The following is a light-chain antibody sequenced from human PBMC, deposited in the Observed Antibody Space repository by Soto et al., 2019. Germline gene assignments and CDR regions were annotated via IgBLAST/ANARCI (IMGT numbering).Light chain of an antibody. V-gene: IGKV1-6*02. Sequence: AIQMTQSPSSLSASVGDRVTITCRASQDMRNDLAWYHQNPGQAPKFLIHAASNLQSGVPSRFSGSGSGTNFTLTISSLQPEDFASYYCLQDYTYPFTFGQGTKLEIK. J-gene: IGKJ2*01. CDR2: AAS. CDR3: LQDYTYPFT. CDR1: QDMRND.